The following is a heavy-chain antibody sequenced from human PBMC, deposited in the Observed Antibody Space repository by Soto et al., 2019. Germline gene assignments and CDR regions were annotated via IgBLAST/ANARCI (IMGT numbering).Heavy chain of an antibody. CDR1: GYTFTSYG. CDR3: ARAAAARDYYYYGMDV. Sequence: ASVKVSCKASGYTFTSYGISWVRQAPGQGLEWMGWISAYNGNTNYAQKLQGRVTMTTDTSTSTAYMELRSLRSDDTAVYYCARAAAARDYYYYGMDVWGQGTTVTVSS. J-gene: IGHJ6*02. CDR2: ISAYNGNT. D-gene: IGHD6-6*01. V-gene: IGHV1-18*01.